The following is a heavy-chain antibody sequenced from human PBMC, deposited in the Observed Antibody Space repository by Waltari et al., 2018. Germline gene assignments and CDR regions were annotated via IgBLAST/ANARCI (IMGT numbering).Heavy chain of an antibody. V-gene: IGHV3-23*03. J-gene: IGHJ4*02. CDR1: GFTFSSYA. CDR2: IYSGGST. CDR3: AWRGLYDY. Sequence: EVQLLESGGGLVQPGGSLRLSCAASGFTFSSYAMSWVRQAPGKGLEWVSVIYSGGSTYYADSVKGRVTISRDNSKNTLYLQMNSLRAEDTAVYYCAWRGLYDYWGQGTLVTVSS. D-gene: IGHD2-15*01.